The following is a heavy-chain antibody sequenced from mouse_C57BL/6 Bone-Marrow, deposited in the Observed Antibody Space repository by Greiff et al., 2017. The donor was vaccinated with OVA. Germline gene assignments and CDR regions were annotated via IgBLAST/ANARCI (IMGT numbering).Heavy chain of an antibody. CDR1: GYTFTSYW. CDR3: SRKNSNFFLYYSMDY. CDR2: IYPGSGST. J-gene: IGHJ4*01. D-gene: IGHD2-5*01. V-gene: IGHV1-55*01. Sequence: QVQLQQPGAELVKPGASVKMSCKASGYTFTSYWITWVKQRPGQGLEWIGDIYPGSGSTNYNEKFKSKATLTVDASSSTAYMQLSSLTSEDSAVYYCSRKNSNFFLYYSMDYWGQGTSVTVSS.